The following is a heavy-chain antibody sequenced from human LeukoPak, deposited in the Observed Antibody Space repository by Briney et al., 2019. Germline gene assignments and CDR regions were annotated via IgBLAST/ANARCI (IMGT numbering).Heavy chain of an antibody. CDR1: GFTFDDYA. CDR2: ISCNSGSI. V-gene: IGHV3-9*01. J-gene: IGHJ1*01. Sequence: GGSLRHSCAASGFTFDDYAMHWVRPAPGKGLERVSGISCNSGSIGYANSVKGRFTISTENTKNSLYLQMNSLSAEATALYYCAKGPGAAVGKRYIQHWGQGTLVTVSS. CDR3: AKGPGAAVGKRYIQH. D-gene: IGHD6-13*01.